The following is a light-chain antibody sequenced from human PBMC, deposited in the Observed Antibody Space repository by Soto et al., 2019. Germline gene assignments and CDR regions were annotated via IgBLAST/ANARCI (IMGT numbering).Light chain of an antibody. J-gene: IGKJ5*01. CDR2: AAS. V-gene: IGKV1-9*01. CDR1: QSISTS. CDR3: QQLFDSPIT. Sequence: DIQMTQSPSSLSASVGDRVTITCRASQSISTSLAWYQVKPGKALKLLTYAASTLESGVPSRFSATVSGTEFSLTITSLQPEDFATYYCQQLFDSPITFGQGTRLEIK.